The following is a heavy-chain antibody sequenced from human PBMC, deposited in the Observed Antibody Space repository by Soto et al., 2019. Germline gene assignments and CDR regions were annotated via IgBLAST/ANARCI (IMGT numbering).Heavy chain of an antibody. Sequence: SETLSLTCAVSGVSISSGNWWTWVRQTPQRGLEYIGEIFHDGTANYYPSFERRVAISVDTSKNQFSLKLTSVTAADTAIYFCARLVYDPRLNYMYFVFGGQGALVTVSS. J-gene: IGHJ4*02. CDR2: IFHDGTA. D-gene: IGHD2-8*01. CDR1: GVSISSGNW. V-gene: IGHV4-4*02. CDR3: ARLVYDPRLNYMYFVF.